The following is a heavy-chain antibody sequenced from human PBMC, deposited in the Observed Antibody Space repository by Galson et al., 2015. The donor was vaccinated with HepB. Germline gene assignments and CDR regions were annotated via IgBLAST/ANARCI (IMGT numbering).Heavy chain of an antibody. V-gene: IGHV3-21*01. J-gene: IGHJ6*03. CDR1: GFTFSSYS. Sequence: LRLSCAASGFTFSSYSMNWVRQAPGKGLEWVSSISSSSSYIYYADSVKGRFTISRDNAKNSLYLQMNSLRAEDTAVYYCARWDCSSTSCYTGYYYYMDVWGKGTTVTVSS. CDR2: ISSSSSYI. CDR3: ARWDCSSTSCYTGYYYYMDV. D-gene: IGHD2-2*02.